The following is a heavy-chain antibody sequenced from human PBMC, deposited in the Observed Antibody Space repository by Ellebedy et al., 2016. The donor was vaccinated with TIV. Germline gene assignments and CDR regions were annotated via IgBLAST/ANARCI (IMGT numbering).Heavy chain of an antibody. J-gene: IGHJ4*02. CDR3: ARPSARYWGIDY. CDR1: GFTFSNYA. V-gene: IGHV3-30*03. Sequence: GGSLRLSCVGSGFTFSNYAIHWVRQAPGKGLEWVSILSFNGTNKYYADSVKGRFTISRDNTKSTMYLHMTNLRRDDTALYYCARPSARYWGIDYWGQGTLVTVSS. D-gene: IGHD2-21*01. CDR2: LSFNGTNK.